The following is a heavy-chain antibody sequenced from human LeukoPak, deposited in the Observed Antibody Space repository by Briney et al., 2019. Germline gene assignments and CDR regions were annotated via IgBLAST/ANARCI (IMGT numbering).Heavy chain of an antibody. J-gene: IGHJ4*02. D-gene: IGHD2-8*01. V-gene: IGHV3-23*01. CDR2: ISGSGDYT. CDR3: AKDRPNYSRTNGQYYTRNGYY. CDR1: GFTFNNYA. Sequence: GGSLRLSCAASGFTFNNYAMSWVRQAPGKGLEWVSSISGSGDYTFYADSVKGRFTISRDNSKDTLYLQMNSLRVDDKAIYYCAKDRPNYSRTNGQYYTRNGYYWCQGTLVSIAS.